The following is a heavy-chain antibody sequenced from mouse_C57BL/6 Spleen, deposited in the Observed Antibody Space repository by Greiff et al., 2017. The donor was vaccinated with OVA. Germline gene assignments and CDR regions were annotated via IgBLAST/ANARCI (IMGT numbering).Heavy chain of an antibody. CDR1: GYSITSGYY. V-gene: IGHV3-6*01. CDR2: ISYDGSN. D-gene: IGHD2-3*01. Sequence: VQLQQSGPGLVKPSQSLSLTCSVPGYSITSGYYWNWIRQFPGNKLEWMGYISYDGSNNYNPSLKNRISITRDTSKNQFFLKLNSVTTEDTATYYCARVRDGYPYYFDYWGQGTTLTVSS. J-gene: IGHJ2*01. CDR3: ARVRDGYPYYFDY.